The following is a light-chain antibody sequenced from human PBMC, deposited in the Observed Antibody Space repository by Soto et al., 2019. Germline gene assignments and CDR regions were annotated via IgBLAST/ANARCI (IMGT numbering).Light chain of an antibody. CDR1: QSVLFSSNNENY. CDR3: QQYNNWPT. CDR2: DAS. J-gene: IGKJ1*01. Sequence: DIVMTQSPDSLAVSLGERATINCKSSQSVLFSSNNENYLAWYQQKPGLAPRLLIYDASSRATGIPDRFSGSGSGTEFTLTISSLQSEDFAVYYCQQYNNWPTFGQGTKVDI. V-gene: IGKV4-1*01.